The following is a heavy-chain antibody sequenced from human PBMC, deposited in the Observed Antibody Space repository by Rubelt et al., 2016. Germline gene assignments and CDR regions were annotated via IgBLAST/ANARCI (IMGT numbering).Heavy chain of an antibody. D-gene: IGHD5-12*01. Sequence: QVQLQQWGAGLLKPSETLSLTCDVYGGSFSGYYWSWIRQPPGKGLEWIGEINHSGSTNYNPSLKSRVTISVDTSKNQFSLKLTSVTAADTAIYYCARSSGYDYVYDYWGQGTLVTVSS. V-gene: IGHV4-34*01. CDR3: ARSSGYDYVYDY. J-gene: IGHJ4*02. CDR2: INHSGST. CDR1: GGSFSGYY.